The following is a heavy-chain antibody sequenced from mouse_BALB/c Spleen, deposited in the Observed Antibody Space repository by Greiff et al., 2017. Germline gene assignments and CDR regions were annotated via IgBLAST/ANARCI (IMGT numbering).Heavy chain of an antibody. CDR1: GYTFTDYS. Sequence: QVQLQQSGPEVVRPGASVKISCKASGYTFTDYSMHWVKQSHGKSLEWIGVISTYNGNTNYNQKFKGKATMTVDKSSSTAYMELARLTAEDSAIYYCARLLRYYFDYWGQGTTLTVSS. CDR2: ISTYNGNT. J-gene: IGHJ2*01. V-gene: IGHV1S137*01. D-gene: IGHD1-1*01. CDR3: ARLLRYYFDY.